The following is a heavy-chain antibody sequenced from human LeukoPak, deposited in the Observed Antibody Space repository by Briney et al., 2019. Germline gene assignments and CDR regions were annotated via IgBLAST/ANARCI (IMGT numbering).Heavy chain of an antibody. V-gene: IGHV3-43D*03. CDR2: ISWDGGST. CDR1: GFTFDDYA. D-gene: IGHD1-26*01. CDR3: AKVSPYSGSYYYDY. J-gene: IGHJ4*02. Sequence: GGSLRLSCAASGFTFDDYAMHWVRKAPGQGLEWVSLISWDGGSTYYADSVKGRFTISRDNSKNSLYLQMNSLRAEDTALYYCAKVSPYSGSYYYDYWGQGTLVTVSS.